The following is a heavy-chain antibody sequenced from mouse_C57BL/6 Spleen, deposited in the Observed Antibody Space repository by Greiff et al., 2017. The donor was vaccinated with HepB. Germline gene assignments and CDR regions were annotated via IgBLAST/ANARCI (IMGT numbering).Heavy chain of an antibody. CDR1: GYTFTSYW. J-gene: IGHJ2*01. Sequence: QVQLQQSGAELVMPGASVKLSCKASGYTFTSYWMHWVKQRPGQGLEWIGEIDPSDSYTNYNQKFKGKSTLTVDKSSSTAYMQLSSLTSEDSAVYYCARKGSTTVGPLDYWGQSTTLTVSS. CDR3: ARKGSTTVGPLDY. CDR2: IDPSDSYT. D-gene: IGHD1-1*01. V-gene: IGHV1-69*01.